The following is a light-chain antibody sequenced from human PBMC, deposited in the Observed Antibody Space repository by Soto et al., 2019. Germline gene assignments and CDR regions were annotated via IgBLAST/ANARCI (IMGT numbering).Light chain of an antibody. CDR3: AAWDDSLNGLV. V-gene: IGLV1-44*01. CDR1: SSNIGSNT. Sequence: QSVLTQPPSASGTPGQRVTISCSGSSSNIGSNTVNWYQQVPGTAPKLLIYGNNQRPSGVPDRSSGSKSGTSASLAISGLQSEDEADYYCAAWDDSLNGLVFGGGTKLTVL. CDR2: GNN. J-gene: IGLJ2*01.